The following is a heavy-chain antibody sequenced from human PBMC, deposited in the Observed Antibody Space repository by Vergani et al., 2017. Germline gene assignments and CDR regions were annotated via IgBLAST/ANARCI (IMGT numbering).Heavy chain of an antibody. CDR3: AKSRNSWYYFDY. CDR2: ISYDGSNK. J-gene: IGHJ4*02. D-gene: IGHD6-13*01. Sequence: QVQLVESGGGVVQPGRSLRLSCAASGFTFSSYAMHWVRQAPGKGLEWVAVISYDGSNKYYADSVKGRFTISRDNSKNTLYLQMNSLRAEDTAVYYCAKSRNSWYYFDYWGQGTLVTVSS. V-gene: IGHV3-30-3*02. CDR1: GFTFSSYA.